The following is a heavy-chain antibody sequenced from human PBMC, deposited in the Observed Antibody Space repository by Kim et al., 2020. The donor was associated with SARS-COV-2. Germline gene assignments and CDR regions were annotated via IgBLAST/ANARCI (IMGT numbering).Heavy chain of an antibody. CDR3: ARRDGGPYYELDY. D-gene: IGHD3-22*01. Sequence: SETLSLTCTVSGGSISSSSYYWGWIRQPPGKGLEWIGSIYYSGSTYYNPSLKSRVTISVDTSKNQFSLKLSSVTAADTAVYYCARRDGGPYYELDYWGQGTLVTVSS. J-gene: IGHJ4*02. CDR2: IYYSGST. CDR1: GGSISSSSYY. V-gene: IGHV4-39*01.